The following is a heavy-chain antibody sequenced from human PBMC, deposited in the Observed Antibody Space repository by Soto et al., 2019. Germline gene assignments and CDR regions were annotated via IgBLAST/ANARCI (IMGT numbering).Heavy chain of an antibody. CDR1: GGSFSGYY. D-gene: IGHD4-17*01. V-gene: IGHV4-34*01. CDR2: INHSGST. J-gene: IGHJ4*02. Sequence: SETLSLTCAVYGGSFSGYYWSWIRQPPGKGLEWIGEINHSGSTNYNPSLKSRVTISVDTSKNQFSLKLSSVTAADTAVYYCARGPTVPPYVRYWGQGTLVTVSS. CDR3: ARGPTVPPYVRY.